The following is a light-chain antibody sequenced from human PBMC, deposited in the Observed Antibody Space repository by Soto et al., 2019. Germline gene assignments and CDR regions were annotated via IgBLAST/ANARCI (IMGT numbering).Light chain of an antibody. CDR1: SSDVGGYSF. CDR2: EVS. V-gene: IGLV2-8*01. Sequence: QSALTQPPSASGSPGQSVTISCTGTSSDVGGYSFVSWYQQHPGRAPKLMIYEVSQRPSGVPDRFSGSRSGNTASLTVSGLQAEDEADYYCSSYAVSNNLLFGGGTKVTVL. CDR3: SSYAVSNNLL. J-gene: IGLJ2*01.